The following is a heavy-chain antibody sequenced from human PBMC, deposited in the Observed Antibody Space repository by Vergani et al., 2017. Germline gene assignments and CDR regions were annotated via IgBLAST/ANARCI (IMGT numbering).Heavy chain of an antibody. J-gene: IGHJ6*02. CDR2: IYYSGST. V-gene: IGHV4-39*01. Sequence: QVQLQESGPGLVKPSQTLSLTCTVSGGSISSGSYYWGWIRQPPGKGLEWIGSIYYSGSTYYNPSLKSRVTISVDTSKNQFSLKLSSVTAADTAVYYCARHLAYCGGDCYPYYYGMDVWGQ. CDR3: ARHLAYCGGDCYPYYYGMDV. CDR1: GGSISSGSYY. D-gene: IGHD2-21*02.